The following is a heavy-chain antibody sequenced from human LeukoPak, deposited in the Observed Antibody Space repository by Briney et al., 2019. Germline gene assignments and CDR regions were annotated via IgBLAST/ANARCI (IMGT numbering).Heavy chain of an antibody. D-gene: IGHD6-13*01. V-gene: IGHV3-9*01. Sequence: GRSLRLSCAASGFTFDDYAMHWVRQAPGKGLEWVSGISWNSGSIGYADSVKGRFTISRDNAKNSLYLQMNSLRAEDTALYYCAKDPTQYSSSWYSWFDPWGQGTLVTVSS. CDR3: AKDPTQYSSSWYSWFDP. CDR2: ISWNSGSI. CDR1: GFTFDDYA. J-gene: IGHJ5*02.